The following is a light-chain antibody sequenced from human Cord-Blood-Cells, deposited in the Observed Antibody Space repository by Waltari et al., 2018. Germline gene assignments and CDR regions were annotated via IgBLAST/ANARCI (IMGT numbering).Light chain of an antibody. Sequence: QSALTQPASVSGSPGQSITISCTGNSSAVGRSNLVSWYQQHPGNAPKLMIYEVSKRPSGVSNRFSGSKSGNTASLTISGLQAEDEADYYCCSYAGSSTYVVFGGGTKLTVL. CDR3: CSYAGSSTYVV. CDR1: SSAVGRSNL. CDR2: EVS. V-gene: IGLV2-23*02. J-gene: IGLJ2*01.